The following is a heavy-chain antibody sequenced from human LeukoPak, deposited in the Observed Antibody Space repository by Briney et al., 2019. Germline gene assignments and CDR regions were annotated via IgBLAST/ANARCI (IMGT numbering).Heavy chain of an antibody. CDR3: ARVVVRALDP. CDR2: IYHSGST. Sequence: SETLSLTCTVSGYSISSGYYWGWIRQPPGKGLEWIGSIYHSGSTYYNPSLKSRVTISVDTSKNQFSLKLSSVTAADTAVYYCARVVVRALDPWGQGTLVTVSS. D-gene: IGHD3-10*01. J-gene: IGHJ5*02. V-gene: IGHV4-38-2*02. CDR1: GYSISSGYY.